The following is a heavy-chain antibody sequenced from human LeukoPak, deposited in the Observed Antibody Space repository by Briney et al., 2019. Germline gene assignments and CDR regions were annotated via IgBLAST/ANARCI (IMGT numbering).Heavy chain of an antibody. V-gene: IGHV3-23*01. Sequence: GGSLTLSCPVSGITLSNYGMSWVRQAPGKGLRWVAGISDTGGTITYTDSVSGHFTISRDNAKKTLYLKMTSLNAADTAVYFCAKRGVVIRVILVGFHKQAYYFDSWGHEALVTVSS. J-gene: IGHJ4*03. CDR1: GITLSNYG. D-gene: IGHD3-22*01. CDR2: ISDTGGTI. CDR3: AKRGVVIRVILVGFHKQAYYFDS.